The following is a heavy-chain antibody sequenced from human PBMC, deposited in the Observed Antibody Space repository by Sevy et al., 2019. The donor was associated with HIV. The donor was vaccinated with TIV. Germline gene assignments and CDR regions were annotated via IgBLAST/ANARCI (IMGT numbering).Heavy chain of an antibody. V-gene: IGHV3-30*03. CDR1: GFNFNTYG. J-gene: IGHJ4*02. Sequence: GGSLRLSCTASGFNFNTYGMHWVRQAPGKGLEWLAIISYDGNKYYADSVEGRFTISRDNSRNTLNMQMNSLRTEDTVLFHCARAGRLRLGELSSGPDYWGPGTLVTVSS. CDR3: ARAGRLRLGELSSGPDY. D-gene: IGHD3-16*02. CDR2: ISYDGNK.